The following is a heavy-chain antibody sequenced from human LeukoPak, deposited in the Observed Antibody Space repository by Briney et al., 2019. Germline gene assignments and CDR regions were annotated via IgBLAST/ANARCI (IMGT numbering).Heavy chain of an antibody. CDR2: RNPNSGNT. Sequence: ASVKVSCKASGYTFTSYDINWVRQATGQGLEWMGWRNPNSGNTGYAQKFQGRVTMTRNTSISTAYMELSSLRSEDTAVYYCARGTVVVVAAGREPNYYYDGMDVWGQGTTVTVSS. D-gene: IGHD2-15*01. CDR3: ARGTVVVVAAGREPNYYYDGMDV. V-gene: IGHV1-8*01. CDR1: GYTFTSYD. J-gene: IGHJ6*02.